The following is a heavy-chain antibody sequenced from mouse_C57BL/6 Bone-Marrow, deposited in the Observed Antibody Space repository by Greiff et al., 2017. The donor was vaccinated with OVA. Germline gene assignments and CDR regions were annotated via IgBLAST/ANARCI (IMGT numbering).Heavy chain of an antibody. J-gene: IGHJ3*01. CDR1: GYTFTSYG. CDR2: IYPRSGNT. CDR3: ARGGLLRSAWFAY. Sequence: VQLQESGAELARPGASVKLSCKASGYTFTSYGISWVKQRTGQGLEWIGEIYPRSGNTYYNEKFKGKATLTADKSSSTAYMELRSLTSEDSAVYFCARGGLLRSAWFAYWGQGTLVTVSA. V-gene: IGHV1-81*01. D-gene: IGHD1-1*01.